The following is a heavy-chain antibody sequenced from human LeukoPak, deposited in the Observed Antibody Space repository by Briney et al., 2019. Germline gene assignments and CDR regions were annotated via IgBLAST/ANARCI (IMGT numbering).Heavy chain of an antibody. V-gene: IGHV3-48*01. CDR2: ISSSSSTI. CDR3: ARESLKGYCSSTSCYYYMDV. Sequence: GGSPRLSCAASGFTFSSYSMNWVRQAPGKGLEWVSYISSSSSTIYYADSVKGRFTISRDNAKNSLYLQMNSLRAEDTAVYYCARESLKGYCSSTSCYYYMDVWGKGTTVTVSS. CDR1: GFTFSSYS. J-gene: IGHJ6*03. D-gene: IGHD2-2*01.